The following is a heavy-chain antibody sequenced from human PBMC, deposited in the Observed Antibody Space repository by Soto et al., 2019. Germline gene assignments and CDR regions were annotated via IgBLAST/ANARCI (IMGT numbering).Heavy chain of an antibody. J-gene: IGHJ4*02. D-gene: IGHD1-1*01. Sequence: SETLSLTCTVSGGSISSYYWSWIRQPPGKGLEWIGYIYYSGSTNYNPSLKSRVTISVDTSKNQFSLKLSSVTAADTAVYYCARARVVEMATTPSFYFDYWGQGTLVTVSS. CDR2: IYYSGST. V-gene: IGHV4-59*01. CDR3: ARARVVEMATTPSFYFDY. CDR1: GGSISSYY.